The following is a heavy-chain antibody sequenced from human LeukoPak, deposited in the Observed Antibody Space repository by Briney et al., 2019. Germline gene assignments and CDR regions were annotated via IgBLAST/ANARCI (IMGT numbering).Heavy chain of an antibody. V-gene: IGHV4-4*07. D-gene: IGHD3-22*01. CDR3: ARGDDSSGYYPLDY. CDR2: IYTSGST. CDR1: GGSISSYY. J-gene: IGHJ4*02. Sequence: PSETLSLTCTVSGGSISSYYWSWIRQPAGKGLEWIGRIYTSGSTNYNPSLKSRVTMSVDTSKNQFSLKLGSVTAADTAVYYCARGDDSSGYYPLDYWGQGTLVTVSS.